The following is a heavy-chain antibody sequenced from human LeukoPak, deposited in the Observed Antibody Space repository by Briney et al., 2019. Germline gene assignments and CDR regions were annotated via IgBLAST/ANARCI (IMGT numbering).Heavy chain of an antibody. J-gene: IGHJ1*01. CDR3: AKDSGSYYGYFQH. CDR2: IYSGGST. V-gene: IGHV3-53*01. CDR1: GFTVSSNY. D-gene: IGHD1-26*01. Sequence: GGSLRLSCAASGFTVSSNYMSWVRQAPGKGLEWVSVIYSGGSTYYADSVKGRFTISRDNSENTLYLQMNSLRAEDTAVYYCAKDSGSYYGYFQHWGQGTLVTVSS.